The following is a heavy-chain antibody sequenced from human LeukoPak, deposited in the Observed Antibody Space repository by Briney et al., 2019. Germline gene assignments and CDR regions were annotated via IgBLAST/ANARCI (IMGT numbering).Heavy chain of an antibody. J-gene: IGHJ4*02. V-gene: IGHV3-30-3*01. CDR1: GFTFSSYA. CDR3: ARKDDSCGYPFDY. Sequence: GRSLRLSCAASGFTFSSYAMHWVRQAPGRGLEWVAVISDDGSDKRYADSVKSRFTISRDNSKKTLYLQMNSPRPEDTALYFCARKDDSCGYPFDYWGQGTLVTVSP. D-gene: IGHD3-22*01. CDR2: ISDDGSDK.